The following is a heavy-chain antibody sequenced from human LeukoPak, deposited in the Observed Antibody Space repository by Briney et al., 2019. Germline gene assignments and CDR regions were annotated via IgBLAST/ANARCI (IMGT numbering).Heavy chain of an antibody. J-gene: IGHJ4*02. V-gene: IGHV3-23*01. Sequence: GGSLRLSCAASGFTFSNAYMNWVRQAPGKGLEWVSTISGSGSITYHADSVRGRFTISRDNSKNTLYLQMNSLRAEDTAIYYCAKDVDYYYFDYWGQGTLVTVSS. CDR1: GFTFSNAY. D-gene: IGHD4-11*01. CDR2: ISGSGSIT. CDR3: AKDVDYYYFDY.